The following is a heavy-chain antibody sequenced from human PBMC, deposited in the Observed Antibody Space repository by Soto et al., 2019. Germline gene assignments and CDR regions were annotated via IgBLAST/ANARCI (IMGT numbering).Heavy chain of an antibody. V-gene: IGHV3-30-3*01. J-gene: IGHJ4*02. CDR3: ARVYSYGSFYFDY. CDR1: GSTFSSYA. CDR2: ISYDGSNK. D-gene: IGHD5-18*01. Sequence: PGGSLRLSCAASGSTFSSYAMHWVRQAPGKGLEWVAVISYDGSNKYYADSVKGRFTISRDNSKNTLYLQMNSLRTEDTAVYYCARVYSYGSFYFDYWGQGTLVTVSS.